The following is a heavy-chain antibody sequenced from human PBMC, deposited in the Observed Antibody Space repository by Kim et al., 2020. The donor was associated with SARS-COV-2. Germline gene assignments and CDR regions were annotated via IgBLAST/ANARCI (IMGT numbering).Heavy chain of an antibody. Sequence: SVKVSCKASGGTFSSYAISWVRQAPGQGLEWMGGIIPIFGTANYAQKFQGRVTITADESTSTAYMELSSLRSEDTAVYYCARQLRFLEWLPGSYYYGMDVWGQGTTVTVSS. CDR3: ARQLRFLEWLPGSYYYGMDV. D-gene: IGHD3-3*01. V-gene: IGHV1-69*13. CDR1: GGTFSSYA. J-gene: IGHJ6*02. CDR2: IIPIFGTA.